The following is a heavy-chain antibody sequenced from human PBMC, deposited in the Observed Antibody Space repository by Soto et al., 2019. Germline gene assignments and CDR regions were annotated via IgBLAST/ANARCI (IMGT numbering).Heavy chain of an antibody. CDR1: GFTFSSTS. D-gene: IGHD7-27*01. J-gene: IGHJ4*02. Sequence: EVRLVESGGGLVKPGGSLRLSCVASGFTFSSTSMNWIRQTPGGGLEWVSSIGGASKPIHYADSVKGRFTISRDNTKRSLSLQMNNLRPEDSAMYFCARDPLTGAFDYWGQGTLVTVSS. V-gene: IGHV3-21*04. CDR2: IGGASKPI. CDR3: ARDPLTGAFDY.